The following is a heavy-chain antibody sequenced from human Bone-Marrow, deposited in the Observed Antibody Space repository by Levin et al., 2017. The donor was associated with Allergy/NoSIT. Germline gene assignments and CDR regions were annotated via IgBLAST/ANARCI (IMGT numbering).Heavy chain of an antibody. CDR1: DDSVNTYF. V-gene: IGHV4-59*02. Sequence: SETLSLTCNVSDDSVNTYFWSWIRQPPGKGLEWISYISHTGSTNYNPSLKSRVTISLDTSKNHISLRLISVTAADAAIYYCARDKSGNYFSFESWGEGTLVAVSS. CDR2: ISHTGST. J-gene: IGHJ4*02. CDR3: ARDKSGNYFSFES. D-gene: IGHD1-26*01.